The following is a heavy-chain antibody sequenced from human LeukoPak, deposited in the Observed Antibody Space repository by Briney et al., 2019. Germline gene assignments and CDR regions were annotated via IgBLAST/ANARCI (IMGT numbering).Heavy chain of an antibody. V-gene: IGHV3-30*02. D-gene: IGHD6-6*01. CDR2: IRFDGNDK. CDR3: AKGGDSSSSWSRPPFDY. Sequence: PGGSLRLSCAASGFTFSSYGMHWVRQAPGKGLEGVAFIRFDGNDKYYADSVKGRFTLSRDNSKNTLYLQMNSLRAEDMAVYYCAKGGDSSSSWSRPPFDYWGQGTLVTVSS. CDR1: GFTFSSYG. J-gene: IGHJ4*02.